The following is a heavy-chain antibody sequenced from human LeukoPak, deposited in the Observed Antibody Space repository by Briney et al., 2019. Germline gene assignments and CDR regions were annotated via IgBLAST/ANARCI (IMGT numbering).Heavy chain of an antibody. Sequence: SETLSLTCTVSGGSISSGGYYWSWIRQPPGKGLEWIGYIYHSGSTYYNPSLKSRVTISVDRSKNQFSLKLSSVTAADTAVYYCARDWARIAAQDDAFDIWGQGTMVTVSS. J-gene: IGHJ3*02. CDR2: IYHSGST. CDR3: ARDWARIAAQDDAFDI. V-gene: IGHV4-30-2*01. D-gene: IGHD6-13*01. CDR1: GGSISSGGYY.